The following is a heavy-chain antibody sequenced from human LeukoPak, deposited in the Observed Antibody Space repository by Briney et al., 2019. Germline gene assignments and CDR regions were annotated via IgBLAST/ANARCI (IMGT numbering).Heavy chain of an antibody. Sequence: GGSLRLSCAASGFTFSSYAMSWVRQAPGKGLEWVSAISGSGGSTYYADSVKGRFTISRDNSKNTLYLQMNSPRAEDTAVYYCAKARTNYYYYYGMDVWGKGTTVTVSS. CDR1: GFTFSSYA. CDR3: AKARTNYYYYYGMDV. CDR2: ISGSGGST. J-gene: IGHJ6*04. V-gene: IGHV3-23*01.